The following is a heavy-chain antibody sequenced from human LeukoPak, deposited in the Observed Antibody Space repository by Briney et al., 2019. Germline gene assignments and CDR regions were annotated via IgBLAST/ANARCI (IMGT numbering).Heavy chain of an antibody. CDR1: GYTFTSYA. D-gene: IGHD5-24*01. CDR3: ATDHSMANTAWWFDP. CDR2: INAGNGNT. J-gene: IGHJ5*02. Sequence: GASVKVSCKASGYTFTSYAMHWVRQAPGQRLEWMGWINAGNGNTKYSQEFQGRVTITRDTSASTAYMELSSLRSEDMAFYYCATDHSMANTAWWFDPWGQGTLVTVSS. V-gene: IGHV1-3*03.